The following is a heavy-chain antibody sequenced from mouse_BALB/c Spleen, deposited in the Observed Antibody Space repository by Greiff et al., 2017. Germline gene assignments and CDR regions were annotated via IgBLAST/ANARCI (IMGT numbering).Heavy chain of an antibody. Sequence: LQQPGSELVRPGASVKLSCKASGYTFTSYWMHWVKQRHGQGLEWIGNIYPGSGSTNYDEKFKSKGTLTVDTSSSTAYMHLSSLTSEDSAVYYCTRFPFDYWGQGTTLTVSS. J-gene: IGHJ2*01. CDR3: TRFPFDY. CDR2: IYPGSGST. V-gene: IGHV1S22*01. CDR1: GYTFTSYW.